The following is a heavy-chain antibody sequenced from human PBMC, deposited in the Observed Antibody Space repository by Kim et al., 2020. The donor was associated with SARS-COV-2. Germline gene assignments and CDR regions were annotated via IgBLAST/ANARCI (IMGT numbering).Heavy chain of an antibody. D-gene: IGHD4-17*01. Sequence: GGSLRLSCAASGFTFSSYSMNWVRQAPGKGLEWVSSISSSSSYIYYADSVKGRFTISRDNAKNSLYLQMNSLRAEDTAVYYCARDALDYGDYGTYWYYYGMVTCGAGATLTLSS. J-gene: IGHJ6*04. CDR3: ARDALDYGDYGTYWYYYGMVT. CDR2: ISSSSSYI. V-gene: IGHV3-21*01. CDR1: GFTFSSYS.